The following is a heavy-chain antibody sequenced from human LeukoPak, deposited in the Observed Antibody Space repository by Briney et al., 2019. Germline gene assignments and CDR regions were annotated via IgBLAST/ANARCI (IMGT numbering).Heavy chain of an antibody. V-gene: IGHV1-69*01. CDR1: GGTFSSYA. D-gene: IGHD3-22*01. J-gene: IGHJ4*02. Sequence: ASVKVSCKASGGTFSSYAISWVRQAPGQGLEWMGGIIPIFGTANYAQKVQGRVTITADESTSTAYMELSSLRSEDTAVYYCARDSGDSSGYYYVSGGYWGQGTLVTVSS. CDR2: IIPIFGTA. CDR3: ARDSGDSSGYYYVSGGY.